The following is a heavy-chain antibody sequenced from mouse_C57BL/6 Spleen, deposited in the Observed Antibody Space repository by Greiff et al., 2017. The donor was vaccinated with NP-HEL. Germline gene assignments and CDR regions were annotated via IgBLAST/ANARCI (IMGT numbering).Heavy chain of an antibody. CDR3: GGPFDGCSAWFAY. D-gene: IGHD2-3*01. J-gene: IGHJ3*01. Sequence: VQLQQSGPELVKPGASVKISCKASGYSFTDYNMNWVKQSHGQSLEWIGVINPNYGTTSYNQKFKGKATLTVDQSSSTAYMQLNSLTSEDSAVVYCGGPFDGCSAWFAYWGQGTLVTVSA. CDR1: GYSFTDYN. V-gene: IGHV1-39*01. CDR2: INPNYGTT.